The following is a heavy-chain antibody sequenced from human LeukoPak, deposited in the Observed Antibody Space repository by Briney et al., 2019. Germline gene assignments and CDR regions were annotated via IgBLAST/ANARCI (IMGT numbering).Heavy chain of an antibody. CDR1: GFTFSSYG. CDR3: ARDRGVDSPHFDY. CDR2: IWYDGSNK. D-gene: IGHD3-10*01. V-gene: IGHV3-33*01. J-gene: IGHJ4*02. Sequence: PGGSLRLSCAASGFTFSSYGMHWVRQAPGKGLEWVAVIWYDGSNKYYADSVKGRFTIPRDNSKNTLYLQMNSLRAEDTAVYYCARDRGVDSPHFDYWGQGTLVTVSS.